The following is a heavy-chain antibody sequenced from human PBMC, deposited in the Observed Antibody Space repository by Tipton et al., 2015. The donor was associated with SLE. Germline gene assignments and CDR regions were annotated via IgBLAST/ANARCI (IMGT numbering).Heavy chain of an antibody. D-gene: IGHD3-9*01. J-gene: IGHJ4*02. CDR2: ISAHNGNT. Sequence: QLVQSGAEVKKPGASVKVSCKTSGYTFSDYGISWVRQAPGQGLEWMGWISAHNGNTDYPPKLQGRVTMTTGSATSAAHLELRSLRSGDTAIYYCARHPYDILTGHSPFDFWGQGTLVTVSS. CDR3: ARHPYDILTGHSPFDF. V-gene: IGHV1-18*01. CDR1: GYTFSDYG.